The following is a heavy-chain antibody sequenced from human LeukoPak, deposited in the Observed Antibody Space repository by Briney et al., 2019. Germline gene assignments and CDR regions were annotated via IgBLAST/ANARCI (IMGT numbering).Heavy chain of an antibody. J-gene: IGHJ4*02. CDR3: AKAPYDILTGYPYYFDY. CDR1: GFTFDDYA. Sequence: GGSLRLSCAASGFTFDDYAMHWVRQAPGKGLEWVSGISWNSGSIGYADSVKGRFTISRDNAKNSLYLQMNSLRAEGAALYYCAKAPYDILTGYPYYFDYWGQGTLVTVSS. V-gene: IGHV3-9*01. D-gene: IGHD3-9*01. CDR2: ISWNSGSI.